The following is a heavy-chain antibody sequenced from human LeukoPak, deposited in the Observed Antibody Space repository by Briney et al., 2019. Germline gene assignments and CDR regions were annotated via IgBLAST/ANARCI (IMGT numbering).Heavy chain of an antibody. V-gene: IGHV3-30*03. Sequence: GRSLRLSCAASGFTFSSYGMHWASQAPGKGLEWVAVISYDGSNKYYADSVEGRFTIPRDNSKNTLYLQMTSLRAEDTAVYYCAIPSRVDYWGQGTLVTVSS. CDR1: GFTFSSYG. CDR2: ISYDGSNK. D-gene: IGHD2-2*01. CDR3: AIPSRVDY. J-gene: IGHJ4*02.